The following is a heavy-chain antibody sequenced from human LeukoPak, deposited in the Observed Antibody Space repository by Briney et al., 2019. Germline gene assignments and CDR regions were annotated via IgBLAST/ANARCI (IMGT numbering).Heavy chain of an antibody. CDR1: GFTFSSYS. D-gene: IGHD1-1*01. V-gene: IGHV3-21*01. J-gene: IGHJ6*02. CDR2: ISPSTSDI. CDR3: ARVYKAGTRYYYYGMDV. Sequence: PGGSLRLSCAASGFTFSSYSMNCVRQAPGKGLEWVSSISPSTSDIYYADSVKGRFTISRDNAKNSLYLQMNSLRAEDTAVYHCARVYKAGTRYYYYGMDVWGLGTTVTVSS.